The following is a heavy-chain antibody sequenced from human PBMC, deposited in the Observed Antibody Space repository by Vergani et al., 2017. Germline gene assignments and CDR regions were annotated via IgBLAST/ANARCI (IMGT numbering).Heavy chain of an antibody. CDR1: GFTFSSYG. J-gene: IGHJ6*02. Sequence: QVQLVESGGGVVQPGRSLRLSCAASGFTFSSYGMHWVRQAPGKGVEWVAVIWYDGINKYYADSVKGRFIISRDNSKTTLYLQMNSLGAEDTAVYYCARGFRAYYYGMDVWGQGTTVTVSS. CDR3: ARGFRAYYYGMDV. CDR2: IWYDGINK. V-gene: IGHV3-33*01.